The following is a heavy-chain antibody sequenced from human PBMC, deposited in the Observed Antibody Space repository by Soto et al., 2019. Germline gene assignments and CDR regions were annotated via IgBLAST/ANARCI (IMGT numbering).Heavy chain of an antibody. Sequence: SLRLSCAASGFTFSSYSMNWVRQAPGKGLEWVSSISSSSSYIYYADSVKGRFTISRDNAKNSLYLQMNSLRAEDTAVYYCARASGIDYGMDVWGQGTTVTVSS. CDR2: ISSSSSYI. V-gene: IGHV3-21*01. D-gene: IGHD3-10*01. J-gene: IGHJ6*02. CDR1: GFTFSSYS. CDR3: ARASGIDYGMDV.